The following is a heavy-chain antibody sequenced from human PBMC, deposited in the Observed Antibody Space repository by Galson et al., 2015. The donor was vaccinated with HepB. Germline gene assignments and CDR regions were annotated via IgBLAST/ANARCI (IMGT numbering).Heavy chain of an antibody. CDR3: AKDYAKLGNTPGYYYYYYMDV. CDR2: ISYDGSNK. J-gene: IGHJ6*03. D-gene: IGHD1/OR15-1a*01. CDR1: GFTFSSYG. V-gene: IGHV3-30*18. Sequence: SLRLSCAASGFTFSSYGMHWVRQAPGKGLEWVAVISYDGSNKYYADSVKGRFTISRDNSKNTLYLQMNSLRAEDTAVYYCAKDYAKLGNTPGYYYYYYMDVWGKGTTVTVSS.